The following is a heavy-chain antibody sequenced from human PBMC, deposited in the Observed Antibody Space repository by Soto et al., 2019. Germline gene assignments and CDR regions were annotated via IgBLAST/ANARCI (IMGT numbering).Heavy chain of an antibody. J-gene: IGHJ4*02. Sequence: SVKVSCKASGGTFSSYTISWVRQAPGQGLEWMGRIIPILGIANYAQKFQGRVTITADKSTSTAYMELSSLRSEDTAVYYCAIYPTTYYYDSSGYSLYYFDYWGQGTLVTVSS. V-gene: IGHV1-69*02. CDR3: AIYPTTYYYDSSGYSLYYFDY. CDR2: IIPILGIA. D-gene: IGHD3-22*01. CDR1: GGTFSSYT.